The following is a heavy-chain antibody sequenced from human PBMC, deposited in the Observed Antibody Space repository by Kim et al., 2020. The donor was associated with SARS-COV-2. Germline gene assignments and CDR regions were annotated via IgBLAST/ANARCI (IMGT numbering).Heavy chain of an antibody. Sequence: SETLSLTCTVSGGSISSYYWSWIRQPAGKGLEWIGRIYTSGSTNYNPSLKSRVTMSVDTSKNQFSLKLSSVTAADTAVYYCASVDSSSWYEEYYFDYWGQGTLVTVSS. CDR2: IYTSGST. CDR1: GGSISSYY. CDR3: ASVDSSSWYEEYYFDY. J-gene: IGHJ4*02. V-gene: IGHV4-4*07. D-gene: IGHD6-13*01.